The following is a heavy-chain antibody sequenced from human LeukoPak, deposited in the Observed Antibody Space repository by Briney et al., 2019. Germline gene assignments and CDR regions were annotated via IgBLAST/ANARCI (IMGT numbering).Heavy chain of an antibody. J-gene: IGHJ6*03. CDR2: INPNSGGT. V-gene: IGHV1-2*02. CDR3: ARGVAATPLEYYYYYMDV. CDR1: GYTFTCYY. D-gene: IGHD2-15*01. Sequence: ASVKVSCKASGYTFTCYYMHWVRQAPGQGLEWMGWINPNSGGTNYAQKFQGRVTMTRDTSISTAYMELSRLRSDDTAVYYCARGVAATPLEYYYYYMDVWGKGTTVTVSS.